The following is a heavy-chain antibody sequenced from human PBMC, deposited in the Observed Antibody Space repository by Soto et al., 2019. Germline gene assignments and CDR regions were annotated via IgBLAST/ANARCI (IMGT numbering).Heavy chain of an antibody. CDR2: INTGNGKT. J-gene: IGHJ4*02. CDR3: VRFSGIPG. CDR1: LYSFTYNS. D-gene: IGHD1-1*01. Sequence: AGVTFPRKTSLYSFTYNSLQWVRPAPGQGLEWMGWINTGNGKTKYSQNFQGRLTITRDTSATTLYMELSSLRSEDTTVYYCVRFSGIPGWGQGTLVTFS. V-gene: IGHV1-3*04.